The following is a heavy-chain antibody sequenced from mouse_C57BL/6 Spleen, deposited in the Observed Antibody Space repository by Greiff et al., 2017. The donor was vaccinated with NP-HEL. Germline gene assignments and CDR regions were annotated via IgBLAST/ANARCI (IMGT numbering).Heavy chain of an antibody. J-gene: IGHJ4*01. CDR1: GYAFSSYW. V-gene: IGHV1-80*01. CDR2: IYPGDGDT. CDR3: ARHAVGGAMDY. D-gene: IGHD1-1*01. Sequence: VQLQQSGAELVKPGASVKISCKASGYAFSSYWMNWVKQRPGKGLEWIGQIYPGDGDTNYNGKFKGKATLTADKSSSTAYMQLSSLTSEDSAVYFCARHAVGGAMDYWGQGTSVTVSS.